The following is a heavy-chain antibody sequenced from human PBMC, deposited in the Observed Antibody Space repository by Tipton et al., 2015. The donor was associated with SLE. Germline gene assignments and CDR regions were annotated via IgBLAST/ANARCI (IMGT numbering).Heavy chain of an antibody. CDR1: GGSISSYY. J-gene: IGHJ4*02. CDR2: IYYSGST. CDR3: TRLDYYDSRGNYFDY. Sequence: TLSLTCTVSGGSISSYYWSWIRQPPGKGLEWIGYIYYSGSTNYNSSLKSRVTISVDTSKNQFSLKLSSVTAADTAVYYCTRLDYYDSRGNYFDYWGQGTLVTVSS. V-gene: IGHV4-59*01. D-gene: IGHD3-22*01.